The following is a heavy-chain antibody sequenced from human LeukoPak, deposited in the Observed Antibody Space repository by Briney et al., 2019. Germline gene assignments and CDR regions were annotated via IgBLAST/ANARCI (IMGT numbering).Heavy chain of an antibody. Sequence: QPGRSLRLSCAASGFTFSSYAMHWVRQAPGKGLEWVAVISYDGSNKYYADSVKGRFTISRDNSKNTLYLQMNSLRAEDTAVYYCAKEDIAAAGKDDYYYMDVWGKGTTVTVSS. V-gene: IGHV3-30-3*01. D-gene: IGHD6-13*01. CDR1: GFTFSSYA. CDR3: AKEDIAAAGKDDYYYMDV. CDR2: ISYDGSNK. J-gene: IGHJ6*03.